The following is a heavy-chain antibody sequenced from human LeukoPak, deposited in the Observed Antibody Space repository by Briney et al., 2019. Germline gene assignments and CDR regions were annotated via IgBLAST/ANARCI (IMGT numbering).Heavy chain of an antibody. CDR3: AKSSMVRGLWDY. CDR1: GFTFSSYA. CDR2: ISGSGGST. V-gene: IGHV3-23*01. J-gene: IGHJ4*02. Sequence: PGGSLRLSCAASGFTFSSYAMSWVRQAPGKGLEWVSAISGSGGSTYYAYSVKGRFTISRDNSKNTLYLQMNSLRAEDTAVYYCAKSSMVRGLWDYWGQGTLVTVSS. D-gene: IGHD3-10*01.